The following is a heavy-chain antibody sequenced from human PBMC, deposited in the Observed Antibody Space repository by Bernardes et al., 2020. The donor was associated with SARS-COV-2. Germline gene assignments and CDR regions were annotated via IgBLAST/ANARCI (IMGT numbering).Heavy chain of an antibody. CDR2: FDPEDGET. V-gene: IGHV1-24*01. D-gene: IGHD3-16*02. CDR3: ATRFAFGGVIGPRFDY. Sequence: ASVKVSCKVSGYTLTELSMHWVRQAPGKGLEWMGGFDPEDGETIYAQKFQGRVTMTEDTSTDTAYMELRSLRSEDTAVYYCATRFAFGGVIGPRFDYWGQGTLVTVSS. J-gene: IGHJ4*02. CDR1: GYTLTELS.